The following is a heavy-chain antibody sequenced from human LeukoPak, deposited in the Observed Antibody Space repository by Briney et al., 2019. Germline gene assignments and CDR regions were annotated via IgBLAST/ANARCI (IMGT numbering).Heavy chain of an antibody. V-gene: IGHV4-34*01. J-gene: IGHJ4*02. CDR3: ARVNTYYDFWSGYWPVNFDY. CDR1: GVSFSGYY. Sequence: PSETLSLTCAVYGVSFSGYYWSWIRQPPGKGLEWIGEINHSGSTNYNPSLKSRVTISVDTSKNQFSLKLSSVTAADTAVYYCARVNTYYDFWSGYWPVNFDYWGQGTLVTVSS. CDR2: INHSGST. D-gene: IGHD3-3*01.